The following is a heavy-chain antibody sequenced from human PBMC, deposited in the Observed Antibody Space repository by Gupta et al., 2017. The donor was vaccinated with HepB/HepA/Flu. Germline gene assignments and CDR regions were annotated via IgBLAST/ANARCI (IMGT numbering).Heavy chain of an antibody. CDR2: MYYSGST. V-gene: IGHV4-59*01. CDR3: ARDSGYGRFDY. J-gene: IGHJ4*02. CDR1: GGSIRRYY. Sequence: QVHLQESGPGLVKPSETLSLSCTVSGGSIRRYYWSWIRQPPGKGLEWIGYMYYSGSTNYNPSLKSRVTISVDTSKNQFSLKLSSVTAADTAVYYCARDSGYGRFDYWGQGTLVTVSS. D-gene: IGHD5-12*01.